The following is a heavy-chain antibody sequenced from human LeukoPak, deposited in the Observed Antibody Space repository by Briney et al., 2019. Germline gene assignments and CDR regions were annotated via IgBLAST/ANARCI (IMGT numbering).Heavy chain of an antibody. CDR2: IHPGSSNT. Sequence: GKSLKISCKGSGYVFTNYWIAWVRQVPEKGLEWMGIIHPGSSNTRYGPSFQGQVAISADKSISTAYLHWNNLRASDTAMYYCASHYETSGYFGFDIWGQGTMVTV. D-gene: IGHD3-22*01. V-gene: IGHV5-51*01. CDR3: ASHYETSGYFGFDI. J-gene: IGHJ3*02. CDR1: GYVFTNYW.